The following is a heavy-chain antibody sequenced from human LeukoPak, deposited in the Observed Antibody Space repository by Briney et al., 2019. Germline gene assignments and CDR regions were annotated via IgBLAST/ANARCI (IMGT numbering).Heavy chain of an antibody. D-gene: IGHD6-19*01. CDR2: IYYSGST. CDR1: GGSISSYY. CDR3: VDGTYFDY. V-gene: IGHV4-59*01. Sequence: PSETLSLTCTVSGGSISSYYWSWIRQPPGKGLEWIGYIYYSGSTNYNPSLKSRVTISVDTSKNQFSLKLSSVTAADTAVYYCVDGTYFDYWGQGTLVTASS. J-gene: IGHJ4*02.